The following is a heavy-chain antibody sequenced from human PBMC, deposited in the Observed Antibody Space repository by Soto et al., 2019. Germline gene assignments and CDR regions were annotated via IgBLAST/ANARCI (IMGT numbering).Heavy chain of an antibody. CDR2: IKQDGSEK. D-gene: IGHD2-2*03. CDR3: ARDVGYCISTSCYPDYYYGMDV. V-gene: IGHV3-7*01. Sequence: PGGSLRLSCAASGFTFSSYWMGWVRQAPGKGLEWVANIKQDGSEKYYVDSVKGRFTISRDNAKNSLYLQMNSLRAEDTAVYYCARDVGYCISTSCYPDYYYGMDVWGQGTTVTVSS. CDR1: GFTFSSYW. J-gene: IGHJ6*02.